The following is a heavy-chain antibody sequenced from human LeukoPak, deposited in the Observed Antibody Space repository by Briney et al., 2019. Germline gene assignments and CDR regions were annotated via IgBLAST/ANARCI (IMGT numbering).Heavy chain of an antibody. V-gene: IGHV3-33*01. CDR2: IWSDGSNK. Sequence: PGGSLRLSCAASGFTFRNYGMHWVRQAPGKGLEWVAAIWSDGSNKDYGDSVKGRFTISKDDSKNTLFLQMNSLRAEDTALYYCARSGGGTYFDNWGQRTLVTVSS. CDR3: ARSGGGTYFDN. D-gene: IGHD2-15*01. J-gene: IGHJ4*02. CDR1: GFTFRNYG.